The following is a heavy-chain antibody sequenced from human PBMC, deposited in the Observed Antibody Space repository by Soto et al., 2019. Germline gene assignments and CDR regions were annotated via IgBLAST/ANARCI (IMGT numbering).Heavy chain of an antibody. D-gene: IGHD2-21*02. CDR1: GFSFDDFG. V-gene: IGHV3-9*01. J-gene: IGHJ4*02. CDR2: ISWNSLNI. Sequence: EVQLVEAGGGLVQPGRSLRLSCAASGFSFDDFGMHWVRQAPGKGLEWVSGISWNSLNIGYADSVKGRFTISRDNAKNSLFLQMNSLRVEDTAFYYCAKSTYCAGDCYSKDFDSWGQGTLVTVSP. CDR3: AKSTYCAGDCYSKDFDS.